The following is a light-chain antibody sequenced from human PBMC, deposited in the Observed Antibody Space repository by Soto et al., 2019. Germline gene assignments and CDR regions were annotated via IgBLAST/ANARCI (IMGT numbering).Light chain of an antibody. CDR3: QQYDNSPIT. CDR1: QIIGKNY. J-gene: IGKJ5*01. CDR2: DAS. Sequence: EDVLTQSAVTLSWFPGERATHSCLASQIIGKNYLGWYQQKPGLAPRLLIYDASIRATGIPDRFSGSGSGTDFTFTITSLEPEDFAVYYCQQYDNSPITFGQGTRLEI. V-gene: IGKV3D-20*01.